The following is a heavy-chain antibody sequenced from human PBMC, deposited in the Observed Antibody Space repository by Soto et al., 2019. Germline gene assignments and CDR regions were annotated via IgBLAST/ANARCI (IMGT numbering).Heavy chain of an antibody. Sequence: EVQVVESGGGLVQPGGSLRLSCSASGFIFSSYAMHWVRQAPGKGLEYLSVISNDGETTYYADSVKGRFTISRDNSKNTLYLQMSGLRVEDTAVYYRVKAGYNVYDSASDIWGQGTMVTVSS. V-gene: IGHV3-64D*06. CDR2: ISNDGETT. D-gene: IGHD5-12*01. J-gene: IGHJ3*02. CDR1: GFIFSSYA. CDR3: VKAGYNVYDSASDI.